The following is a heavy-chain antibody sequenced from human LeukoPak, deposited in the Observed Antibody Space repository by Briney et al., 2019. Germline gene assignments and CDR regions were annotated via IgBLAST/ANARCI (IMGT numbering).Heavy chain of an antibody. CDR3: ARKNGYCSGGSCYSDAFDI. D-gene: IGHD2-15*01. CDR2: IYYSGST. Sequence: AETLSLTCTVSGGSISSYYWSWIRQPPGKGLEWIGYIYYSGSTNYNPSLKSRVTISVDTSKNQFSLKLSSVTAADTAVYYCARKNGYCSGGSCYSDAFDIWGQGTMVTVSS. CDR1: GGSISSYY. J-gene: IGHJ3*02. V-gene: IGHV4-59*01.